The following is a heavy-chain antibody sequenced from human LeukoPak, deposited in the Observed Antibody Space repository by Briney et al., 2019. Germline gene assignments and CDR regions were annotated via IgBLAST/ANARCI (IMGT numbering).Heavy chain of an antibody. J-gene: IGHJ6*03. D-gene: IGHD5-24*01. Sequence: SETLSLTCTVSGGPISSSSYYWGWIRQPPGKGLEWIGSIYYSGSTYYNPSLKSRVTISVDTSKNQFSLKLSSVTAADTAVYYCARGTWATLYYYYMDVWGKGTTVTVSS. CDR3: ARGTWATLYYYYMDV. V-gene: IGHV4-39*07. CDR2: IYYSGST. CDR1: GGPISSSSYY.